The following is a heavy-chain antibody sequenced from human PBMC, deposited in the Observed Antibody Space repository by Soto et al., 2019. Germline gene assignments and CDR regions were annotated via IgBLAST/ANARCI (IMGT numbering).Heavy chain of an antibody. CDR1: GFIFTNYA. Sequence: EVQVSESGGGLVRPGGSLRLSCAASGFIFTNYAMNWVRQAPGKGLEWVSVIGGRGNSAYYADSVQGWFTISRDNSKNTLSLQMSSLTADDTAIYYCVREGRGSFDFWGRGTMVTVSS. CDR3: VREGRGSFDF. D-gene: IGHD5-12*01. J-gene: IGHJ3*01. CDR2: IGGRGNSA. V-gene: IGHV3-23*01.